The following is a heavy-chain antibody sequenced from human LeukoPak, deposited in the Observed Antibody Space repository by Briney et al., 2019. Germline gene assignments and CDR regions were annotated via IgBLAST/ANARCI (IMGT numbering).Heavy chain of an antibody. Sequence: GGSLRLSCAASGFTFSSYAMSWVRQAPGKGLEWVSAISGSGGSTYYADSVKGRSTISRDNSKNTLYLQMNSLRAEDTAVYYCAKAGYYYDSSGYYLYYFDYWGQGTLVTVSS. D-gene: IGHD3-22*01. CDR3: AKAGYYYDSSGYYLYYFDY. J-gene: IGHJ4*02. CDR2: ISGSGGST. V-gene: IGHV3-23*01. CDR1: GFTFSSYA.